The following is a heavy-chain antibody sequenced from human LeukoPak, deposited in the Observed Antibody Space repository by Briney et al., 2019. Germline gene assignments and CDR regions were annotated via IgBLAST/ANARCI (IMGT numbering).Heavy chain of an antibody. CDR1: GFTFSDYS. Sequence: PGGSLRLSCAASGFTFSDYSMSWVRQAPGKGLEWISYVSPTSSTVYYGDSVKGRFTISRDNAKTSLSLQMNSLRADDTAVYFCAKTSERGGGFDPWGQGTLVIVSS. D-gene: IGHD3-10*01. J-gene: IGHJ5*02. CDR2: VSPTSSTV. CDR3: AKTSERGGGFDP. V-gene: IGHV3-48*01.